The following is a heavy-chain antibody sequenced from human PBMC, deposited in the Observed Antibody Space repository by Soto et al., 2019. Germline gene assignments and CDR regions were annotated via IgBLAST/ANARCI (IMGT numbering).Heavy chain of an antibody. V-gene: IGHV3-33*01. D-gene: IGHD2-2*01. CDR1: GFTFSSYG. Sequence: GGSLRLSCAASGFTFSSYGMHWVRQAPGKGLEWVAVIWYDGSNKYYADSVKGRFTISRDNSKNTLYLQMNSLRAEDTAVYYCARDWEEYCSSTSCYRTNNRFDYWGQGTPVTVSS. CDR2: IWYDGSNK. J-gene: IGHJ4*02. CDR3: ARDWEEYCSSTSCYRTNNRFDY.